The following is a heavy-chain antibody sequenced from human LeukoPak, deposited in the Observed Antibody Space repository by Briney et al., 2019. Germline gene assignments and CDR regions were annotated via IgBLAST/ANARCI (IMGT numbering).Heavy chain of an antibody. CDR1: GGSISSGSYY. D-gene: IGHD1-7*01. CDR2: IYTSGST. V-gene: IGHV4-61*02. CDR3: ASSGITGTTDDY. J-gene: IGHJ4*02. Sequence: SQTLSLTCTVSGGSISSGSYYWSWIRQPAGKGLEWIGRIYTSGSTNYNPSLKSRVTISVDTSKNQFSLKPSSVTAADTAVYYCASSGITGTTDDYWGQGTLVTVSS.